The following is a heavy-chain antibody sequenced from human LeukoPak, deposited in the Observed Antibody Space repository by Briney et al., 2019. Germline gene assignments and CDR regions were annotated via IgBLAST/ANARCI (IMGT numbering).Heavy chain of an antibody. J-gene: IGHJ6*04. CDR1: GGSISSYY. D-gene: IGHD5-18*01. CDR2: IYYSGST. V-gene: IGHV4-59*01. CDR3: ARGGYSYGVNYYYGVDV. Sequence: SETLSLTCTVSGGSISSYYWSWIRQPPGKGLEWIGYIYYSGSTNYNPSLKSRVTISVDTSKNQFSLKLSSVTAADTAVYYCARGGYSYGVNYYYGVDVWGKGTTVTASS.